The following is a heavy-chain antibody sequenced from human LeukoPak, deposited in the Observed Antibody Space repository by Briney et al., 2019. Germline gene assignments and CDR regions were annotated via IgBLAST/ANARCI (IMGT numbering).Heavy chain of an antibody. D-gene: IGHD3-10*01. CDR3: VKGSAYFYGSGTHFDY. V-gene: IGHV3-64D*06. Sequence: GGSLRLSCSASGFTFASYAMYWVRQAPGKGLEYVSAVGSSGDNTHYADSVKGRFTISRDNSKNTLYLQMSSLRAEGTAVYYCVKGSAYFYGSGTHFDYWGQGTLVTVSS. CDR2: VGSSGDNT. J-gene: IGHJ4*02. CDR1: GFTFASYA.